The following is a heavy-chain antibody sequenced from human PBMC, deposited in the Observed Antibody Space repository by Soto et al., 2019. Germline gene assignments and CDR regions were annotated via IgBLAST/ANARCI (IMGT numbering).Heavy chain of an antibody. D-gene: IGHD5-12*01. CDR2: VSSDGNEK. J-gene: IGHJ4*02. CDR1: GLTLRNYA. V-gene: IGHV3-30-3*01. Sequence: QVQLVESGGGVVQPGRSLRLSCAVSGLTLRNYAMHWVRQAPGKGLDWVAVVSSDGNEKYYADSVKSRFNISRDNSKNTLYLQMDNLGADDTAVYYCARGSYLPLYNSGPYYWGQGTLVTV. CDR3: ARGSYLPLYNSGPYY.